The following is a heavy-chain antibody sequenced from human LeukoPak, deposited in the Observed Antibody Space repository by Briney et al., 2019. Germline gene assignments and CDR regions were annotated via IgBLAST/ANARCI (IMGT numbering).Heavy chain of an antibody. CDR3: AREGDILTGYFHY. V-gene: IGHV3-7*03. D-gene: IGHD3-9*01. CDR2: IKQDGSEK. J-gene: IGHJ4*02. Sequence: GGSLRLSCAASGFTFSSYWMSWVRQAPGKGLEWVANIKQDGSEKYYVDPVKGRFTISRDNDKNSLYLQMNSLRAEDTAVYYCAREGDILTGYFHYWGQGTLVTVSS. CDR1: GFTFSSYW.